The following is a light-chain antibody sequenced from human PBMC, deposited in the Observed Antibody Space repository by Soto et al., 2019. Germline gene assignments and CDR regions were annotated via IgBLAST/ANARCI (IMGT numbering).Light chain of an antibody. V-gene: IGKV1-39*01. CDR3: QQSYSTPRYT. Sequence: DIQMTQSPSSLSASVGDRITITCRASQSISSYLNWYQQKPGKAPQLLIYAASSLQSGVPSSFSGSGSGTDFTLTISSLQPEEFAPYYCQQSYSTPRYTFGQGTKLEIK. CDR1: QSISSY. CDR2: AAS. J-gene: IGKJ2*01.